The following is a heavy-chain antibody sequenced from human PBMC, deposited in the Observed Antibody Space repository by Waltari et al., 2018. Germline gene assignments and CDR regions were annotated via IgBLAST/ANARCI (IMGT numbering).Heavy chain of an antibody. J-gene: IGHJ3*02. CDR3: ARGYCSSTSCLSLDAFDI. CDR2: IYHSGST. V-gene: IGHV4-30-2*01. D-gene: IGHD2-2*01. Sequence: QLQLQESGSGLVKPSQTLSLTCAVSGGSISSGGYSWSWIRQPPGKGLEWIGYIYHSGSTYYNPSLKGRVTISVDRSKNQFSLKLSSVTAADTAVYYCARGYCSSTSCLSLDAFDIWGQGTMVTVSS. CDR1: GGSISSGGYS.